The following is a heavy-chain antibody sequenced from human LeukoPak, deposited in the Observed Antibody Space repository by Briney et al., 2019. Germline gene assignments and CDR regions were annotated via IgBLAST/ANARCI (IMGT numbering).Heavy chain of an antibody. D-gene: IGHD3-3*01. V-gene: IGHV4-59*01. CDR2: IYYSGST. J-gene: IGHJ3*02. CDR3: AREGGYYDFWSGHSRTDAFDI. CDR1: GGSIGSYY. Sequence: SETLSLTCTVSGGSIGSYYWSWIRQPPGKGLEWIGYIYYSGSTNYNPSLKSRVTISVDTSKNQFSLKLSSVTAADTAVYYCAREGGYYDFWSGHSRTDAFDIWGQGTMVTVSS.